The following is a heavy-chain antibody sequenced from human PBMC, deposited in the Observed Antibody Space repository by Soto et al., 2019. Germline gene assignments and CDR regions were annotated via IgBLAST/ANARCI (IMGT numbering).Heavy chain of an antibody. Sequence: GGSLKLYWAASGFTFSSYAMSWVRQDPGKGLEWVSAISGSGGSTYYADSVKGRFTISRDNSKNTLYLQMNSLRAEDTAVYYCAKDYFSSGYYYGFDYWGQGTLVTVSS. CDR2: ISGSGGST. CDR1: GFTFSSYA. V-gene: IGHV3-23*01. J-gene: IGHJ4*02. CDR3: AKDYFSSGYYYGFDY. D-gene: IGHD3-22*01.